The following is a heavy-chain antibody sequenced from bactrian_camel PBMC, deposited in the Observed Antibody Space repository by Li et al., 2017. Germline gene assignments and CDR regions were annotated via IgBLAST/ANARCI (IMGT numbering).Heavy chain of an antibody. CDR2: ITRQGST. CDR1: GYTYA. CDR3: AAGAWTYELTVSAYPY. V-gene: IGHV3S53*01. Sequence: HVQLVESGGGSVQAGGSLRLSCAISGYTYAMAWFRQAPGKEREGVAAITRQGSTGYADSVKGRFTISTDNAKKTLYLQMNSLKPEDTAIYYCAAGAWTYELTVSAYPYWGQGTQVTVS. D-gene: IGHD1*01. J-gene: IGHJ4*01.